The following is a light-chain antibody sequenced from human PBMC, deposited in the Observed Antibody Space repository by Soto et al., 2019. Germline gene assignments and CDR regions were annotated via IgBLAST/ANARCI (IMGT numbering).Light chain of an antibody. J-gene: IGLJ2*01. Sequence: QSALTQPASASGSPGQSITISCTGTSGDVGSYSAVSWYQQLPGNAPKLMIYEITRRPSGVSNRFSGSKSGNAAYLTISGLQAEDEAEYYCCSYAGDDTFLLFGRGTKLTVL. CDR2: EIT. CDR3: CSYAGDDTFLL. V-gene: IGLV2-23*02. CDR1: SGDVGSYSA.